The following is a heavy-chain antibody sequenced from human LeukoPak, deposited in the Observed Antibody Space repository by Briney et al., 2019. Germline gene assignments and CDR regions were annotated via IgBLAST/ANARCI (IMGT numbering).Heavy chain of an antibody. Sequence: SETLSLTCTVSGGSISSYYWSWIRQPPGKGLEWIGYIYYSGSTSYNPSLKSRVTISVDTSKNQFSLKLSSVTAADTAVYYCARRSGSGSYYNYFHYWGQGTLVTVSS. CDR2: IYYSGST. CDR3: ARRSGSGSYYNYFHY. D-gene: IGHD3-10*01. CDR1: GGSISSYY. J-gene: IGHJ4*02. V-gene: IGHV4-59*01.